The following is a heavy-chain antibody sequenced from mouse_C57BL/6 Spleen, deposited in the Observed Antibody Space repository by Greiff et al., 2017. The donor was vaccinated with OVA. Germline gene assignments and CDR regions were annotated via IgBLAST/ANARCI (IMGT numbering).Heavy chain of an antibody. CDR1: GYTFTSYW. CDR3: ARGGLDYYGTYYFDY. Sequence: VQLQQPGAELVRPGSSVKLSCKASGYTFTSYWMHWVKQRHIQGLEWIGNIDPSDGETPYNQKFKDKATLNVDKSSSTAYVKLSSLTSEDSAVYYCARGGLDYYGTYYFDYWGQGTTLTVSS. V-gene: IGHV1-52*01. J-gene: IGHJ2*01. CDR2: IDPSDGET. D-gene: IGHD1-1*01.